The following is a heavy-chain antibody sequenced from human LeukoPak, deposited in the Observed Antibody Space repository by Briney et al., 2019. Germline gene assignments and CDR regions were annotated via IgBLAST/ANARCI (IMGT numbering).Heavy chain of an antibody. D-gene: IGHD3-22*01. CDR1: GGSISSSSYY. CDR2: IYYSGST. V-gene: IGHV4-39*07. Sequence: SETLSLTCTVSGGSISSSSYYWGWIRQPPGKGLEWIGSIYYSGSTYYNPSLKSRVTISVDTSKNQFSLKQSSVTAADTAVYYCARANYYDSSGYYAPFDYWGQGTLVTVSS. CDR3: ARANYYDSSGYYAPFDY. J-gene: IGHJ4*02.